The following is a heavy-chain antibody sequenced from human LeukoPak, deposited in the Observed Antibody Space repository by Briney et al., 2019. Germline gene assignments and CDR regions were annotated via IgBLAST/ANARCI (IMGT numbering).Heavy chain of an antibody. CDR2: IRYDGSNK. V-gene: IGHV3-30*02. CDR1: GYTSSSYG. CDR3: AKDPTNYYGSGSPYYYYYYMDV. D-gene: IGHD3-10*01. J-gene: IGHJ6*03. Sequence: GGSLRLSCAAPGYTSSSYGVHWVRQAPGKGLEWVAFIRYDGSNKYYADSVKSRFTISRDNSKNTLYLHMNSLRAEDTAVYYCAKDPTNYYGSGSPYYYYYYMDVWGKGTTVTISS.